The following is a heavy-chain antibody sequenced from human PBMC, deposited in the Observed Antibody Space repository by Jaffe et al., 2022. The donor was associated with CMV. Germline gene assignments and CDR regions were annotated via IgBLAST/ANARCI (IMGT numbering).Heavy chain of an antibody. CDR3: TRYIYYDILTGYYRSAEYFQH. J-gene: IGHJ1*01. V-gene: IGHV3-15*01. CDR1: GFTFSNAW. Sequence: EVQLVESGGGLVKPGGSLRLSCAASGFTFSNAWMSWVRQAPGKGLEWVGRIKSKTDGGTTDYAAPVKGRFTISRDDSKNTLYLQMNSLKTEDTAVYYCTRYIYYDILTGYYRSAEYFQHWGQGTLVTVSS. D-gene: IGHD3-9*01. CDR2: IKSKTDGGTT.